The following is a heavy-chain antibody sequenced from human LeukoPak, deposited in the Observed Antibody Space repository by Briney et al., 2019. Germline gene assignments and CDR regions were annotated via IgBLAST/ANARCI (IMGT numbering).Heavy chain of an antibody. J-gene: IGHJ6*04. Sequence: PSETLPLTCAVYGGSFSGYYWSWIRQPPGKGLEWIGEINHSGSTNYNPSLKSRVTISVDTSKNQFSLKLSSVTAADTAVYYCARNRLVPAAMFHYYGMDVWGKGTTVTVSS. V-gene: IGHV4-34*01. CDR3: ARNRLVPAAMFHYYGMDV. D-gene: IGHD2-2*01. CDR1: GGSFSGYY. CDR2: INHSGST.